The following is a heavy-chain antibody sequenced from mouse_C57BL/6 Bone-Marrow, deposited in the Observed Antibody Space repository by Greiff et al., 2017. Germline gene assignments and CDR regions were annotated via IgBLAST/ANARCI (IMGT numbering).Heavy chain of an antibody. CDR1: GFSLTSYG. Sequence: VKLMESGPGLVQPSQSLSITCTVSGFSLTSYGVHWVRQSPGKGLEWLGVIWRGGSTDYNAAFISSLGISKDHSKSQVFLKMNSLQADDTAIYYCARNYYGSRPFAYWGQGTLVTVSA. V-gene: IGHV2-2*01. D-gene: IGHD1-1*01. CDR2: IWRGGST. J-gene: IGHJ3*01. CDR3: ARNYYGSRPFAY.